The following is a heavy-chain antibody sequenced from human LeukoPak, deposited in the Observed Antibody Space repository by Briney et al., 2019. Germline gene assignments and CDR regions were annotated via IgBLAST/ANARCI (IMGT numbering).Heavy chain of an antibody. Sequence: SETLSLTCAVYGGSFSCYYWSWIRQPPGKGLEWIGEINHSGSTNYNPSLKSRVTISVDTSKNQFSLKLSSVTAADTAVYYCARVVTAIPPPGHFDYWGQGTLVTVSS. J-gene: IGHJ4*02. V-gene: IGHV4-34*01. D-gene: IGHD2-21*02. CDR1: GGSFSCYY. CDR3: ARVVTAIPPPGHFDY. CDR2: INHSGST.